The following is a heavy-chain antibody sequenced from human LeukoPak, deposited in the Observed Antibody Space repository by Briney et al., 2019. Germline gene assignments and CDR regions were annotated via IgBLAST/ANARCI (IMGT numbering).Heavy chain of an antibody. CDR1: GYSISSGYY. Sequence: SETLSLTCTVSGYSISSGYYWGWIRQPPGKGLEWIGSIYHSGSTYYNPSLKSRVTISVDTSKNQFSLKLSSVTAADTAVYYCARVSGWTTDYWGQGTLVTVSS. J-gene: IGHJ4*02. V-gene: IGHV4-38-2*02. D-gene: IGHD6-19*01. CDR3: ARVSGWTTDY. CDR2: IYHSGST.